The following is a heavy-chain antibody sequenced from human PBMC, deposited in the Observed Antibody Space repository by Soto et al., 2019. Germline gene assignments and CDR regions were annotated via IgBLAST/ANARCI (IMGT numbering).Heavy chain of an antibody. V-gene: IGHV3-30-3*01. J-gene: IGHJ4*02. CDR2: ISYDGSNK. D-gene: IGHD3-10*01. Sequence: QVQLVEYGGGVVQPGRSLRLSCAASGFTFSSYAMHWVRQAPGTGLEWVAVISYDGSNKYYADSVKGRFTISRDNSKNTLYLQMISLSAEDTAVYYCARDGGSYYGSGSFDYWGQGTMVTVSS. CDR3: ARDGGSYYGSGSFDY. CDR1: GFTFSSYA.